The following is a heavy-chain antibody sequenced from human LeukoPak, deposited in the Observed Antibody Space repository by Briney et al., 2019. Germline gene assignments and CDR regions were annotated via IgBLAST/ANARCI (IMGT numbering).Heavy chain of an antibody. V-gene: IGHV4-38-2*02. CDR2: IYHNGGS. CDR1: GYSINNGYQ. Sequence: PSETLSLTCAVSGYSINNGYQWAWIRQSPGGGLGWIGIIYHNGGSHYNPSLRSRVVISVDTSNNQFPLRLSSVTVADTAVYYCARDPRWLTPDCTSTSCYENYFDPWGRGTLVTVSS. CDR3: ARDPRWLTPDCTSTSCYENYFDP. D-gene: IGHD2-2*01. J-gene: IGHJ5*02.